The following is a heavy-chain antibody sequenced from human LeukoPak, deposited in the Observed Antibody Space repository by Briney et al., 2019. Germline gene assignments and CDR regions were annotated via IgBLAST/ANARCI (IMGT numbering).Heavy chain of an antibody. CDR2: IIPIFGTA. J-gene: IGHJ4*02. D-gene: IGHD1-26*01. Sequence: SVKVSCKTSGGTFSSYAISWVRQAPGQGLEWMGGIIPIFGTANYAQKFQGRVTITTDESTSTAYMELSSLRSEDTAVYYCARHYPMGEYYFDYWGQGTLVTVSS. CDR3: ARHYPMGEYYFDY. V-gene: IGHV1-69*05. CDR1: GGTFSSYA.